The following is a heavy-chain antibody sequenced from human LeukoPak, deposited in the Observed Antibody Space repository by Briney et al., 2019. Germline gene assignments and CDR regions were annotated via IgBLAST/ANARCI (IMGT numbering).Heavy chain of an antibody. V-gene: IGHV4-59*12. Sequence: SETLSLTCTVSGGSISSYYWSWIRQPPGKGLEWIGYIYYSGSTNYNPSLKSRVTISVDTSKNQFSLKLSSVTAADTAVYYCARGPSIFGVVINGMDVWGQGTTVTVSS. CDR1: GGSISSYY. D-gene: IGHD3-3*01. CDR2: IYYSGST. J-gene: IGHJ6*02. CDR3: ARGPSIFGVVINGMDV.